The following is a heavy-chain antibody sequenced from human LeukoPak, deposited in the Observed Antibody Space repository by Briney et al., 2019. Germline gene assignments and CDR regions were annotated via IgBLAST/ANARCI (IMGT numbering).Heavy chain of an antibody. J-gene: IGHJ4*02. CDR2: IRSKTYGGTT. Sequence: PGRSLRLSCTASGFTFGDYAMSWFRQAPGKGLEWVGFIRSKTYGGTTGYAASVKDTFTISRDDSKSVVYLQMNSLKTEDTAVYYCTTDPAGDYAKYYFDYWGQGTLVTVSS. CDR3: TTDPAGDYAKYYFDY. CDR1: GFTFGDYA. V-gene: IGHV3-49*03. D-gene: IGHD4-17*01.